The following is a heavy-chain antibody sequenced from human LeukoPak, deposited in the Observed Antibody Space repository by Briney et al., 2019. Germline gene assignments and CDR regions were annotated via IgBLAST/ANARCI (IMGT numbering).Heavy chain of an antibody. CDR3: VGISYDSRAYYDY. CDR2: INSDGSIT. V-gene: IGHV3-74*01. D-gene: IGHD3-22*01. CDR1: GFTFRSYW. Sequence: GGSLRLSCAASGFTFRSYWIHWVRQTPGKGLVWVSRINSDGSITDYADSVKGRFTISRDNAQNTLYLQMNSLRAEDTAVYYCVGISYDSRAYYDYWGQGTLVTVSS. J-gene: IGHJ4*02.